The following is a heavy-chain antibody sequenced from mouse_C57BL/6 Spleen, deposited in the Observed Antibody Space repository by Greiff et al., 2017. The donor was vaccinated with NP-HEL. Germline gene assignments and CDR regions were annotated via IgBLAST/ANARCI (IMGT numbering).Heavy chain of an antibody. V-gene: IGHV2-2*02. CDR2: IWSGGST. J-gene: IGHJ2*01. Sequence: QVQLQQSGPGLVQPSQSLSITCTVSGFSLTSYGVHWVRQSPGKGLEWLGVIWSGGSTDYNAAFISRLSISKDNSKSQIFIKKNSLQANDTAIYYCARNINYYGSSPYFDYWGQGTTLTVSS. D-gene: IGHD1-1*01. CDR3: ARNINYYGSSPYFDY. CDR1: GFSLTSYG.